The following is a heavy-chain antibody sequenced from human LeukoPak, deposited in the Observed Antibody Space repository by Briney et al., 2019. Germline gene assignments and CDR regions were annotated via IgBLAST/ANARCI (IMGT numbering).Heavy chain of an antibody. CDR1: GFTFSDYA. J-gene: IGHJ4*02. CDR3: ARDYWWNYDY. Sequence: GGSLRLSCAASGFTFSDYAMHWVRQAPGKGLEWVAVISKDGSDKYYPGSVRGRFTISRDNSKNTIYLQMDGLRAEDTAIYYCARDYWWNYDYWGQGTLVTVSS. D-gene: IGHD1-7*01. CDR2: ISKDGSDK. V-gene: IGHV3-30-3*01.